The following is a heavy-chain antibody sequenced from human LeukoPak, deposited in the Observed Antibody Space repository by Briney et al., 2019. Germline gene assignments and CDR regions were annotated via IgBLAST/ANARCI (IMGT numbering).Heavy chain of an antibody. D-gene: IGHD5-18*01. CDR1: GFTFSSYS. J-gene: IGHJ4*02. Sequence: PGGSLRLSCAASGFTFSSYSMNWVRQAPGKGLEWVSSISSSSSYIYYADSVKGRFTISRDNAKNSLYLQMNSLRAEDTAVYYCARSPRVDTVPDYWGQGTLVTVSS. CDR3: ARSPRVDTVPDY. CDR2: ISSSSSYI. V-gene: IGHV3-21*01.